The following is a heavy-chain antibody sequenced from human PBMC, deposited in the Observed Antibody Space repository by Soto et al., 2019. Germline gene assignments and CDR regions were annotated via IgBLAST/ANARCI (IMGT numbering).Heavy chain of an antibody. V-gene: IGHV4-34*01. Sequence: QVQLQQWGAGLLKPSETLSLTCAVYGGSFSGYYWTWIRQPPGTGLEWIGEINHSGSTNYHPSLKSRVTISGDTSKNQFSLKLTSVTAAATAVYYCARDKITGLFDYWGQGTLVTVSS. CDR1: GGSFSGYY. D-gene: IGHD2-8*02. CDR3: ARDKITGLFDY. CDR2: INHSGST. J-gene: IGHJ4*02.